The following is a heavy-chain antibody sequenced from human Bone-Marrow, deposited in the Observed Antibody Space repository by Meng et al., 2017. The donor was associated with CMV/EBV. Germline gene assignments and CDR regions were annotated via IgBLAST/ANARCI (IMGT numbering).Heavy chain of an antibody. V-gene: IGHV3-53*01. Sequence: GESLKISCAASGFTVSSNYMSWVRQAPGKGLEWVSVIYSGGSTYYADSVKGRFTISRDNSKNTLYLQMNSLRAEDTAVYYCASPYCSSTSCYTDYYYGMDVWGQETTVTVSS. CDR3: ASPYCSSTSCYTDYYYGMDV. D-gene: IGHD2-2*02. CDR1: GFTVSSNY. J-gene: IGHJ6*01. CDR2: IYSGGST.